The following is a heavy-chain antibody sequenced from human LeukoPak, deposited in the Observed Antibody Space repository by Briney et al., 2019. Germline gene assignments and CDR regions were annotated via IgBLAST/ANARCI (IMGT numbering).Heavy chain of an antibody. Sequence: GGSLRLSCAASGFTFSSYEMNWVRQAPGKGLEWVSYISSSGSTIYYADSVKGRFTISRDNAKNSLYLQMNSLRAEDTGVYYCARDHSRSYAHDYWGQGTLVTVSS. CDR3: ARDHSRSYAHDY. CDR2: ISSSGSTI. D-gene: IGHD2-2*01. V-gene: IGHV3-48*03. J-gene: IGHJ4*02. CDR1: GFTFSSYE.